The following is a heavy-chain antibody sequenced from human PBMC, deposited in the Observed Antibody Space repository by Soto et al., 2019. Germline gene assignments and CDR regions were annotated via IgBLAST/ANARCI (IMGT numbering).Heavy chain of an antibody. Sequence: QVQLVQSGAEVKKPGSSVKVSCKASGGTFSSYTISWVRQAPGQGLEWMGRIIPILGIANYAQKFQGRVTXXADKSKSTAYMELSSLRSEDTAVYYCAREEYYYGSGAFFDYWGQGTLVTVSS. V-gene: IGHV1-69*08. J-gene: IGHJ4*02. CDR3: AREEYYYGSGAFFDY. CDR1: GGTFSSYT. D-gene: IGHD3-10*01. CDR2: IIPILGIA.